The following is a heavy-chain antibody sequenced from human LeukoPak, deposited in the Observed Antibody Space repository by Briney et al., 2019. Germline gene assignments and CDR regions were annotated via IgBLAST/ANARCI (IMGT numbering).Heavy chain of an antibody. Sequence: PSETLSLTCSVSDGSINSYYWNWIRRPPGEGLEWIGYIYYNGNTNYNPSLKSRVTISVDTSKNQFSLKLSSVTAADTAVYYCARTRDGYNSWYFDLWGRGTLVTVSS. CDR1: DGSINSYY. CDR2: IYYNGNT. V-gene: IGHV4-59*01. D-gene: IGHD5-24*01. CDR3: ARTRDGYNSWYFDL. J-gene: IGHJ2*01.